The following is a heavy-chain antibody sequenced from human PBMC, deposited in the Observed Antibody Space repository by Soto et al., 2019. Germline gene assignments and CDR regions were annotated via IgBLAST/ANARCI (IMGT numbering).Heavy chain of an antibody. CDR1: GFTFSSYD. V-gene: IGHV3-13*01. CDR3: ARAYPSFVSGRPNYYYYGMDV. J-gene: IGHJ6*02. Sequence: PGGSLRLSCAASGFTFSSYDMHWVRQATGKGLEWVSAIGTAGDTYYPGSVKGRFTISRENAKNSLYLQMNSLRAGDTAVYYCARAYPSFVSGRPNYYYYGMDVWGQGTTVTVSS. D-gene: IGHD2-15*01. CDR2: IGTAGDT.